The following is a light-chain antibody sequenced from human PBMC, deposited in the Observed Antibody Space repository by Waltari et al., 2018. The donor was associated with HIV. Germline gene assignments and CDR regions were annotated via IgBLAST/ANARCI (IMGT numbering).Light chain of an antibody. CDR3: QQYNSYSRFT. V-gene: IGKV1-5*03. CDR1: QSIRSW. CDR2: KAS. Sequence: IPMPQSPSTLSASVGDSVTIPSRASQSIRSWLAWYQQKPGKAPKLLIYKASSLESGVPSRFSGSGSGTEFTLTISSLQPDDFATYYCQQYNSYSRFTFGPGTKVDIK. J-gene: IGKJ3*01.